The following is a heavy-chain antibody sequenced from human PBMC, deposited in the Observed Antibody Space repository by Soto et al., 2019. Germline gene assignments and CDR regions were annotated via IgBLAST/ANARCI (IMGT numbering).Heavy chain of an antibody. J-gene: IGHJ4*02. Sequence: VEVGWKVYRDACTSFTMHWVRQSPGQRLEWMGWINAGNGNTKYSQKFQGRVTITRDTSASTAYMELSSLRSEDTAVYYCARTLGVPAAMYYFDYWGQGTLVTVS. D-gene: IGHD2-2*01. CDR3: ARTLGVPAAMYYFDY. CDR2: INAGNGNT. CDR1: RDACTSFT. V-gene: IGHV1-3*01.